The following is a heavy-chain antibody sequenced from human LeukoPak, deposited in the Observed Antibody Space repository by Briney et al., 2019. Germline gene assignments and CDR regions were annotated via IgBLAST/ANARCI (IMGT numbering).Heavy chain of an antibody. CDR2: ISYDGSNK. Sequence: PGGSLRLSCAASGFTFSSYAMHWVRQAPGKGLEWVAVISYDGSNKYYADSVKGRFTISRDNSKNTLYLQMNSLRAEDTAVYYCAREEATVTTPFDYWGQGTLVTVSS. CDR1: GFTFSSYA. J-gene: IGHJ4*02. CDR3: AREEATVTTPFDY. D-gene: IGHD4-17*01. V-gene: IGHV3-30-3*01.